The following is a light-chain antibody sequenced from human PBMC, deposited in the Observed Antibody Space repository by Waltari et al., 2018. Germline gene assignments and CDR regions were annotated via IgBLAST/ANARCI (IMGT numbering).Light chain of an antibody. J-gene: IGLJ3*02. CDR2: EVT. Sequence: SALTQPASMYGSPGPSVTISCHGTSDDVGGYNLVSWYQQHPGKAPKLIIFEVTKRPSGVSNRFSGSRSGNTASLTLSGLQPEDEAAYYCCSYAGTDSWVFGGGTKVTVL. V-gene: IGLV2-23*02. CDR3: CSYAGTDSWV. CDR1: SDDVGGYNL.